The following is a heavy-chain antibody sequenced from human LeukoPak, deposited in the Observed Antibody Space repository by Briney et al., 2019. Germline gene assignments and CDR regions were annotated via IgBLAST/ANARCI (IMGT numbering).Heavy chain of an antibody. D-gene: IGHD3-10*01. V-gene: IGHV1-8*03. CDR1: GYTFTGYY. Sequence: GASVKVSCKASGYTFTGYYMHWVRQAPGQGLEWMGWMNPNSGNTGYAQKFQGRVTITRNTSITTTYMELSSLKSEDTAVYYCARRSAYGSGSYYVDYWGQGTLVTVS. J-gene: IGHJ4*02. CDR2: MNPNSGNT. CDR3: ARRSAYGSGSYYVDY.